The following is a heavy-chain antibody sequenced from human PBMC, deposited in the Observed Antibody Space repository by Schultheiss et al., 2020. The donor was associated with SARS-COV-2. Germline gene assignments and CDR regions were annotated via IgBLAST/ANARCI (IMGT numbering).Heavy chain of an antibody. CDR1: GGSISSSNW. CDR3: ASLDTATAADY. Sequence: SETLSLTCTVSGGSISSSNWWSWVRQPPGKGLEWIGQVFYSGNTDYNPSLRSRVTISLDKSQSQFSLELTSVTVADTAMYYCASLDTATAADYWGQGTLVTVSS. V-gene: IGHV4-4*02. D-gene: IGHD5-18*01. CDR2: VFYSGNT. J-gene: IGHJ4*02.